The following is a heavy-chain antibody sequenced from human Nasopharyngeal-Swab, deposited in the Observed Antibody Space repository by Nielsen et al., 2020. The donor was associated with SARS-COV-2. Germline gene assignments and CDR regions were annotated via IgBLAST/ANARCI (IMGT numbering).Heavy chain of an antibody. CDR2: INPGNGNT. CDR3: ARDANYDSTLLDPFDI. Sequence: ASVKVSCKASGYTFTSYSMHWVRQAPGQRLEWMAWINPGNGNTKYSQKFRGRVTITRDTSASTAYMELSSLRSEDTAVYFCARDANYDSTLLDPFDIWGQGTVVTVSS. CDR1: GYTFTSYS. V-gene: IGHV1-3*01. J-gene: IGHJ3*02. D-gene: IGHD3-22*01.